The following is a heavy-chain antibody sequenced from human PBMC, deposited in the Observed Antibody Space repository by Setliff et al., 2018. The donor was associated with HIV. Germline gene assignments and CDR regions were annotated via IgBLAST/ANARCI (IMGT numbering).Heavy chain of an antibody. CDR3: ARGRRSSGWYVYH. CDR1: GGSISSGSYY. V-gene: IGHV4-61*09. J-gene: IGHJ4*02. Sequence: SETLSLTCTVSGGSISSGSYYWSWIRQPAGKGLEWIGHIYTSGSTNYNPSLKSRVTISVDTSKSQFSLKLNSVTAADTAVYYCARGRRSSGWYVYHWGQGTLVTVSS. CDR2: IYTSGST. D-gene: IGHD6-19*01.